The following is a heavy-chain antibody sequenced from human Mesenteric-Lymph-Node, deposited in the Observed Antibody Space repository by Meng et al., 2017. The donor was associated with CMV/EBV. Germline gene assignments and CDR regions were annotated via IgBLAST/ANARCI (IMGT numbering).Heavy chain of an antibody. V-gene: IGHV2-5*02. Sequence: LRTSGVGVGWIRQPPGKALEWLAVISCDDAKRYSPSLKSRLTITKDTSKNQVVLTMTNMDPVDTATYYCAHMGADRDDSSGPYYFDYWGQGTLVTVSS. CDR1: LRTSGVG. J-gene: IGHJ4*02. D-gene: IGHD3-22*01. CDR3: AHMGADRDDSSGPYYFDY. CDR2: ISCDDAK.